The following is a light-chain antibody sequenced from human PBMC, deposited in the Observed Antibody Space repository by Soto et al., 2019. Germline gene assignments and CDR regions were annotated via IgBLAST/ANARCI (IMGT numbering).Light chain of an antibody. Sequence: EIVLTQSPGTLSLSPGDRATLSCRASQSVSSSYLAWYQQRPGQAPRLLIYGASSRATGIPVRFSGCGSGTDFTLTNSRLEPEDFVVYYCQQYGSSRRTFGQGTKLEIK. V-gene: IGKV3-20*01. CDR3: QQYGSSRRT. CDR1: QSVSSSY. CDR2: GAS. J-gene: IGKJ2*02.